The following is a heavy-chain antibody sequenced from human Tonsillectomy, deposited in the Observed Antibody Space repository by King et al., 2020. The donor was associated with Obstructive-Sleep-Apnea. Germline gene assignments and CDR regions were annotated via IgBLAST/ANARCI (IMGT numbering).Heavy chain of an antibody. J-gene: IGHJ4*02. D-gene: IGHD3-10*01. Sequence: VQLVESGGGLVTPGESLILSCAASGFTFSSYTMNWVRQAPGKGLEWVSSISSSSGYIYCADSVKGRFTISRDNAKNSLYLQMNSLRAEDTAVYYCARGSFGEFSYIDFWGQGTLVTVSS. CDR1: GFTFSSYT. V-gene: IGHV3-21*01. CDR3: ARGSFGEFSYIDF. CDR2: ISSSSGYI.